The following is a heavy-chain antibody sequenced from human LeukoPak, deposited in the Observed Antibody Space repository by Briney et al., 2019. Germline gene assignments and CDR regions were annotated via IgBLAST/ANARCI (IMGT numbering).Heavy chain of an antibody. D-gene: IGHD4-23*01. Sequence: GGSLRLSCAASGFTFSSYAMIWVRQAPGKGLEWVSSITGSGGSTYYADSVKGRFTISRDNSKNTLYLQMNSLRAEDTAVYYCAKTLRWSLEYWGQGTLVTVSS. V-gene: IGHV3-23*01. CDR1: GFTFSSYA. CDR2: ITGSGGST. CDR3: AKTLRWSLEY. J-gene: IGHJ4*02.